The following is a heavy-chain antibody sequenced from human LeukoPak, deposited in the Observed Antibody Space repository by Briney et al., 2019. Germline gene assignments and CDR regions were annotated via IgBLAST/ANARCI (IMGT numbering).Heavy chain of an antibody. CDR2: INQDGSEK. CDR3: ARDRALYDSRRGYYYTEDDY. Sequence: GGSLRLSCAASGFTFSSYWMSWVRQAPGKGLEWVANINQDGSEKYSVDSVKGRFTISRDNAKSSLYLQMNSLRADDTAVYYCARDRALYDSRRGYYYTEDDYWGQGTLVTVSS. CDR1: GFTFSSYW. J-gene: IGHJ4*02. V-gene: IGHV3-7*01. D-gene: IGHD3-22*01.